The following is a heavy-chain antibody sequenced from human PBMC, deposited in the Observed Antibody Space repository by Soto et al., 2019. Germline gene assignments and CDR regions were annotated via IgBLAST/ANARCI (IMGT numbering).Heavy chain of an antibody. CDR1: GYIFTSYY. CDR3: SRVDPGETSPFDH. D-gene: IGHD3-10*01. CDR2: INPFDGIR. V-gene: IGHV1-46*03. J-gene: IGHJ4*02. Sequence: ASVKVSCKASGYIFTSYYIHWVRQAPGQGLEWMGWINPFDGIRMFAQSFQGRVTMTRDTSTSTVYMEVSSLRSEDTAVYYCSRVDPGETSPFDHWGQGTLVTVSS.